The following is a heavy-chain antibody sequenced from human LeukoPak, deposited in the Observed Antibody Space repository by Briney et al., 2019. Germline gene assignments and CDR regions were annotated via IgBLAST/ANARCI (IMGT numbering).Heavy chain of an antibody. CDR2: IYHSGST. Sequence: PSETLSLNCAVSGYSISSGYYWGWIRQPPGKGLEWIGSIYHSGSTYYNPSLKSRVTISVDTSKNQFSLKLSSVTAADTAVYYCASSGRYGDYFDYWGQGTLVTVSS. V-gene: IGHV4-38-2*01. CDR3: ASSGRYGDYFDY. CDR1: GYSISSGYY. J-gene: IGHJ4*02. D-gene: IGHD6-19*01.